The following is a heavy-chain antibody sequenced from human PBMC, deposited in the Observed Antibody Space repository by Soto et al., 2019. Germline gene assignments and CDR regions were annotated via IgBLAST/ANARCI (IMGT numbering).Heavy chain of an antibody. CDR3: AASGEDRKHPPANWYFDL. J-gene: IGHJ2*01. V-gene: IGHV3-21*01. CDR2: ISSSSSYI. D-gene: IGHD6-25*01. Sequence: EVQLVESGGGLVKPGGSLRLSCAASGFTFSSYSMNWVRQAPGKGLEWVSSISSSSSYIYYADSVNGRFTISRDNAKNSLYLQMNSLRAEDTAVYYCAASGEDRKHPPANWYFDLWGRGTLVTVSS. CDR1: GFTFSSYS.